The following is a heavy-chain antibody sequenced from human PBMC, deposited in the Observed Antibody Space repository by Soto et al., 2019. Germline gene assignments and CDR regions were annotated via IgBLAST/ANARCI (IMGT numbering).Heavy chain of an antibody. CDR2: MNPNSGNT. J-gene: IGHJ6*03. CDR1: GYTFTSYD. V-gene: IGHV1-8*01. D-gene: IGHD2-2*01. Sequence: ASVKVSCKASGYTFTSYDINWVRQATGQGLEWMGWMNPNSGNTGYAQKFQGRVTMTRNTSISTAYMELSSLRSEDTAVYYCARGVVPAAKGPYYYYYYYMDVWGKGTTVTVSS. CDR3: ARGVVPAAKGPYYYYYYYMDV.